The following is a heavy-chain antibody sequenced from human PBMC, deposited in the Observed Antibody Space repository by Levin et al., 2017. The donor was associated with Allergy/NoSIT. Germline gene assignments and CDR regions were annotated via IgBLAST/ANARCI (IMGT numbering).Heavy chain of an antibody. CDR1: GFTFSSYA. J-gene: IGHJ4*02. V-gene: IGHV3-23*01. D-gene: IGHD2-2*01. CDR3: AKDAVAKDCSSTSCPIGNY. CDR2: ISGSGGST. Sequence: GGSLRLSCAASGFTFSSYAMSWVRQAPGKGLEWVSAISGSGGSTYYADSVKGRFTISRDNSKNTLYLQMNSLRAEDTAVYYCAKDAVAKDCSSTSCPIGNYWGQGTLVTVSS.